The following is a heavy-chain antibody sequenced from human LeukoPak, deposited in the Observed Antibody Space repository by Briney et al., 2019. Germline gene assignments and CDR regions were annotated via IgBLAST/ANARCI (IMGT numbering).Heavy chain of an antibody. V-gene: IGHV4-4*07. D-gene: IGHD5-12*01. Sequence: SETLSLTCTVPSGSINSHYWSWIRQPAGKGLEWIGRFYNSVNTNYNPSLKSRVTISQDNSKNQLSLKLSSVTAADTAVYYCARIGGYSGYDGFEYWGQGTLVTVSS. J-gene: IGHJ4*02. CDR1: SGSINSHY. CDR2: FYNSVNT. CDR3: ARIGGYSGYDGFEY.